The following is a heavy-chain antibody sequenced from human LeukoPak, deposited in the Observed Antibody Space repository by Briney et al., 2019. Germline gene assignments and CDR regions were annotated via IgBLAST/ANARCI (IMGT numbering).Heavy chain of an antibody. D-gene: IGHD3-3*01. Sequence: SETLSLTCTVSGGSISGYYWNWIRQPPGKGLEWIGYIYYSGSTTYNPSLKSRITMSVDTAKNQFSLKLRSVTAADTAVYYCARGDFCSKSNCYLRPMDVWGKGTTVTVSS. CDR2: IYYSGST. CDR3: ARGDFCSKSNCYLRPMDV. V-gene: IGHV4-59*01. J-gene: IGHJ6*03. CDR1: GGSISGYY.